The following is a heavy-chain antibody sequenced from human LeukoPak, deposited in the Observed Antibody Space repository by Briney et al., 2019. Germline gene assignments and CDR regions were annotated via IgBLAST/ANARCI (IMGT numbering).Heavy chain of an antibody. J-gene: IGHJ6*03. CDR3: ARHPTNYDILTGYYYYYYYMDV. CDR1: GGSFSGYY. D-gene: IGHD3-9*01. V-gene: IGHV4-34*01. Sequence: KSSETLSLTCAVYGGSFSGYYWSWIRQPPGKGLEWIGEINHSGSTNYNPSLKSRVTISVDTSKNQFSLKLSSVTAADTAVYYCARHPTNYDILTGYYYYYYYMDVWGKGTTVTISS. CDR2: INHSGST.